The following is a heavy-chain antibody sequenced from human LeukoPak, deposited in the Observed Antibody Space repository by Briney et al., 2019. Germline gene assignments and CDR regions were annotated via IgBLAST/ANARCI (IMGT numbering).Heavy chain of an antibody. D-gene: IGHD2-2*01. Sequence: GGSLRLSCAASGFTFSDYSLNWVRQTPGKGLEWVSYISSSGTTISYADSVKGRFTISRDSTKNSLYLQMNGLRDEDTAVYYCARVPGVVPAAPMDVWGQGTTVTVSS. V-gene: IGHV3-48*02. CDR3: ARVPGVVPAAPMDV. CDR1: GFTFSDYS. J-gene: IGHJ6*02. CDR2: ISSSGTTI.